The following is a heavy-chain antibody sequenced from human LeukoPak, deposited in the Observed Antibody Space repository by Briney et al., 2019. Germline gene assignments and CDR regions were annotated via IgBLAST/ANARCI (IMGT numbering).Heavy chain of an antibody. D-gene: IGHD2-2*01. CDR1: GFTFSSYA. Sequence: GGSLRLSCAASGFTFSSYAMSWVRQAPGKGPEWISAISSSGGSTYYADSVKGRFTISRDNSKNALYLQMNSLRVEDTAIYYCAKRIGSSTTQIDYWGQGTLVTVSS. J-gene: IGHJ4*02. CDR2: ISSSGGST. CDR3: AKRIGSSTTQIDY. V-gene: IGHV3-23*01.